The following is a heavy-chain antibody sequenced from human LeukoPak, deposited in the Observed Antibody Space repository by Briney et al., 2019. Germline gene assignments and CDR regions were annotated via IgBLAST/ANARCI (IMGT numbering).Heavy chain of an antibody. CDR2: INPDGNKK. Sequence: GRSLRLSCAASGLKFRNYGMHWVRQAPGKGLEWVASINPDGNKKYSADSVKGRFTISRDNAENSLYLQMNSLRVEDTAFYYCARDLAYSRLDYWGQGMLVTVSS. V-gene: IGHV3-7*01. CDR1: GLKFRNYG. D-gene: IGHD5-18*01. J-gene: IGHJ4*02. CDR3: ARDLAYSRLDY.